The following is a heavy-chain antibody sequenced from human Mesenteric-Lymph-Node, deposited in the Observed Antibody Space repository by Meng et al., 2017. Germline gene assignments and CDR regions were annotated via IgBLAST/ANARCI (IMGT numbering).Heavy chain of an antibody. Sequence: GGSLRLSCAASGFTFSSYWMSWVRQAPGKGLEWVANIKQDGSEKYYVDSVKGRFTISRDNAKNSLYLQMNSLRAEDTAVYYCARDSPLLRWPSYWYFDLWGRGTLVTVSS. CDR1: GFTFSSYW. CDR3: ARDSPLLRWPSYWYFDL. CDR2: IKQDGSEK. D-gene: IGHD4-23*01. J-gene: IGHJ2*01. V-gene: IGHV3-7*01.